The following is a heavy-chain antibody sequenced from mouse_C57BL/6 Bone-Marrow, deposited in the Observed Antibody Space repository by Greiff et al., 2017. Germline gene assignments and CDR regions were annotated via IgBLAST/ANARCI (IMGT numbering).Heavy chain of an antibody. J-gene: IGHJ4*01. CDR1: GFSLTSYG. CDR3: AKHIYYYGSSYGYAMDY. V-gene: IGHV2-9*01. CDR2: IWGGGST. D-gene: IGHD1-1*01. Sequence: VKLVESGPGLVAPSQSLSITCTVSGFSLTSYGVDWVRQPPGKGLAWLGVIWGGGSTNYNSALMSRLSISKDNSKSQVFLKMNSLQTDDTAMYYCAKHIYYYGSSYGYAMDYWGQGTSVTVSS.